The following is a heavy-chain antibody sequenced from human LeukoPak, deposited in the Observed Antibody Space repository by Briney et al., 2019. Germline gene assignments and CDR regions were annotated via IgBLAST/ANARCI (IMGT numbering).Heavy chain of an antibody. V-gene: IGHV3-30*04. CDR1: GFTLSRYA. CDR3: ARDVGRKFDC. Sequence: PGGSLSLSCAASGFTLSRYAMHWVRQAPGKGLEWVAVISYNGKNKYYADSVKGRFTISRDNSKNTLYLHMNSLRAEDTAVYYCARDVGRKFDCWGQGTLVTVSS. J-gene: IGHJ4*02. CDR2: ISYNGKNK. D-gene: IGHD2-15*01.